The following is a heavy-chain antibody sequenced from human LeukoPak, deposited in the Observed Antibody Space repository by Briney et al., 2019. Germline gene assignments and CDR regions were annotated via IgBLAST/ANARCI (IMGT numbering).Heavy chain of an antibody. Sequence: GGSLRLSCAASGFTFSSYGMHWVRQAPGKGLEWVAFIRYDGSNKYYADSVKGRFTISRDNSKNTLYLLMNSLRAEDTAVYYCAKSDCSSTSCYGIDYWGQGTLVTVSS. V-gene: IGHV3-30*02. CDR1: GFTFSSYG. CDR3: AKSDCSSTSCYGIDY. J-gene: IGHJ4*02. D-gene: IGHD2-2*01. CDR2: IRYDGSNK.